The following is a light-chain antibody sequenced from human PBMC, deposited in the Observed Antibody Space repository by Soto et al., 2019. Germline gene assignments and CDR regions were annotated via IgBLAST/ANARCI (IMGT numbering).Light chain of an antibody. CDR3: QQYDSYPVT. J-gene: IGKJ2*01. CDR1: QSISSW. CDR2: GAS. Sequence: DIQMTQSPSTLSGSVGDRVTITCRASQSISSWLAWYQQKPGKAPKFLIYGASSLESGVPSRFSGSGSGTEFTLTISSLQPADFATYYCQQYDSYPVTFGQGTRVEIK. V-gene: IGKV1-5*01.